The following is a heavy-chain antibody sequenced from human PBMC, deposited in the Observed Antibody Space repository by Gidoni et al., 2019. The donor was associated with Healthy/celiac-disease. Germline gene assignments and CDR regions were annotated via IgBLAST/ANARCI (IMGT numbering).Heavy chain of an antibody. V-gene: IGHV4-38-2*02. Sequence: QVQLQESGQGLVKPSETLSLTCTVSGYSISSGYYWGWIRQPPGKGLEWIGSIYHSGSTYYNPSLKSRVTISVDTSKNQFSLKLSSVTAADTAVYYCARDQDCSSTSCYYYYYGMDVWGQGTTVTVSS. CDR3: ARDQDCSSTSCYYYYYGMDV. CDR1: GYSISSGYY. D-gene: IGHD2-2*01. J-gene: IGHJ6*02. CDR2: IYHSGST.